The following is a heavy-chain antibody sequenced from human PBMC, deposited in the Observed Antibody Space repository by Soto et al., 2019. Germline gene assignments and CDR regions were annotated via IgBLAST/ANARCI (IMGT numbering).Heavy chain of an antibody. CDR2: INPNSGGT. Sequence: ASVKVSCKASGYTFTGYYMHWVRQAPGQGLEWMGWINPNSGGTNYAQKFQGWVTMTRDTSISTAYMELSRLRSDDTAVYYCARHLKDSSSWYGKGAFDIWGQGTMVTVSS. CDR3: ARHLKDSSSWYGKGAFDI. CDR1: GYTFTGYY. J-gene: IGHJ3*02. D-gene: IGHD6-13*01. V-gene: IGHV1-2*04.